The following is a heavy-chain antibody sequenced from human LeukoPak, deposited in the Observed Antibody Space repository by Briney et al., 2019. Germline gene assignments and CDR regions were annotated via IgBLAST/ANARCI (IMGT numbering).Heavy chain of an antibody. V-gene: IGHV1-18*01. CDR1: GYTFTSYG. J-gene: IGHJ6*02. Sequence: GASVKVSCKASGYTFTSYGISWVRQAPGQGLEWMGWISAYNGNKNYAQKLQGRVTMTTDTSTSTAYMELRSLRSDDTAVYYCARDLGGPTYYDFWSGYYPRSYYYYGMDVWGQGTTVTVSS. CDR2: ISAYNGNK. CDR3: ARDLGGPTYYDFWSGYYPRSYYYYGMDV. D-gene: IGHD3-3*01.